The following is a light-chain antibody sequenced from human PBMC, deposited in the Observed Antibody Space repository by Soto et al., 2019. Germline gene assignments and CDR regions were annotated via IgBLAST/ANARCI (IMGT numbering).Light chain of an antibody. CDR2: RNN. CDR3: AAWDDSLSGGV. J-gene: IGLJ1*01. V-gene: IGLV1-47*01. Sequence: QSVLTQPPSASGTPGQRVTISCSGSSSNIGSNYVYWYQQLPGTAPKLLIYRNNQRPSGVPDRFSGSQSGTSGSLAISGLRSEDEADYYCAAWDDSLSGGVFGTGTKLNVL. CDR1: SSNIGSNY.